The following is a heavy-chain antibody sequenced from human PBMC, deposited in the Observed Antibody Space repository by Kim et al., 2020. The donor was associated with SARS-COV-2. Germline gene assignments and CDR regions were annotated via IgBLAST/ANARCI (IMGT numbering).Heavy chain of an antibody. V-gene: IGHV1-69*13. D-gene: IGHD3-3*02. J-gene: IGHJ6*02. CDR2: IIAMFGSA. Sequence: SVKVSCKASGCTFSNFGILWVRQAPGQGLEWMGGIIAMFGSANYAQKFLGRVTITADESTSTAYLELNNLRSDDTAVYYCARWEVAFFYGLDVWGQGTT. CDR3: ARWEVAFFYGLDV. CDR1: GCTFSNFG.